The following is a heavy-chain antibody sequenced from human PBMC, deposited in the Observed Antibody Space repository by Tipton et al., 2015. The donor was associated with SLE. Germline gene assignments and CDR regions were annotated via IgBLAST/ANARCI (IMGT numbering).Heavy chain of an antibody. D-gene: IGHD1-7*01. J-gene: IGHJ4*02. CDR1: GYRFSAYG. V-gene: IGHV3-48*01. Sequence: SGYRFSAYGIHWVRQAPGKGLEWVSYISSSSSSIYYADSVKGRFTISRDNAENSLYLQMNSLRAEDTAVYYCASLTGTTNYWGQGTLVTVSS. CDR2: ISSSSSSI. CDR3: ASLTGTTNY.